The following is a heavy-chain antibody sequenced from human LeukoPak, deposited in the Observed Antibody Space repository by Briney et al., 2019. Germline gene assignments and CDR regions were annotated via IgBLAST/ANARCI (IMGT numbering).Heavy chain of an antibody. D-gene: IGHD6-6*01. V-gene: IGHV4-59*01. CDR3: AGAREFSSSSGRAYYFDF. CDR1: GGSISNYF. J-gene: IGHJ4*02. Sequence: SETLSLTCTVSGGSISNYFWIWIRQPPGKGLEWIGYIYYSGNTNSNPSLKSRDTISVDTSKNQFTLKLRSVTAADTAVYYCAGAREFSSSSGRAYYFDFWGQGTLVTVSS. CDR2: IYYSGNT.